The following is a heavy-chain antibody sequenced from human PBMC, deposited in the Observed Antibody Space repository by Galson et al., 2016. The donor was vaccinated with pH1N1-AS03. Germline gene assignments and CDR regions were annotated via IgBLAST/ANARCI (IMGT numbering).Heavy chain of an antibody. V-gene: IGHV1-2*02. CDR3: ARDGGGIIDDALDT. CDR2: ITPKDDDT. CDR1: GYNFRDYY. Sequence: SVKVSCKASGYNFRDYYIHWVRQAPGQGLEWMGWITPKDDDTNYAPKFQGRVTMTRDLSTSSAYLELKRLTSDDTAVYFWARDGGGIIDDALDTWGQGTLVTVSS. J-gene: IGHJ3*02. D-gene: IGHD2-21*01.